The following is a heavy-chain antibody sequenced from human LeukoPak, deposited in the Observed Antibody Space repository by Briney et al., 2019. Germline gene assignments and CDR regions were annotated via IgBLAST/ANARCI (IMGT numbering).Heavy chain of an antibody. Sequence: SETLSLTCTVSGGSFSSYYWSWIRQPPGKGLEWIGYIYYSGHTNYIPSLKSRVTISVDTSKNQFSLNLSSVTAADTAVYFCARGQFGTSWYKNWGQGTLVTVSS. J-gene: IGHJ4*02. CDR1: GGSFSSYY. CDR3: ARGQFGTSWYKN. V-gene: IGHV4-59*01. CDR2: IYYSGHT. D-gene: IGHD2-2*01.